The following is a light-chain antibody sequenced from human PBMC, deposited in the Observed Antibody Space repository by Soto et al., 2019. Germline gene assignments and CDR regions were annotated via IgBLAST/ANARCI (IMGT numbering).Light chain of an antibody. J-gene: IGKJ4*01. CDR1: QTFGSSY. V-gene: IGKV3-20*01. CDR3: HHYGGSPN. CDR2: DAS. Sequence: EIVLTQSPGTLSLSPGHRATLSCRASQTFGSSYLAWYQQKPGQAPRLLIYDASNRATGIPDRFSGSGSGTDFTLTISRLEPEDFAVYYCHHYGGSPNLGGGTNVDIK.